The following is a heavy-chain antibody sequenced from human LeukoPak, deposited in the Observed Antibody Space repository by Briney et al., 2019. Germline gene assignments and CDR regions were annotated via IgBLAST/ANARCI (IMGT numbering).Heavy chain of an antibody. CDR2: IGAYNGNT. J-gene: IGHJ4*02. D-gene: IGHD2-2*01. V-gene: IGHV1-18*01. CDR3: ASATPRLGYCSSTSCYPYDY. Sequence: ASVKVSCKASGYTFTSYGISWVRQAPGQGLEWMGWIGAYNGNTNYAQKLQGRVTMTTDTSTSTAYMELRSLRSDDTAVYYCASATPRLGYCSSTSCYPYDYWGQGTLVTVSS. CDR1: GYTFTSYG.